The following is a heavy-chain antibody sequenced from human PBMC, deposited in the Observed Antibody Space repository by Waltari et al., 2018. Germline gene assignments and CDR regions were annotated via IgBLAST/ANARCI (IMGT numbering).Heavy chain of an antibody. CDR3: ARGRDVFANFDYNWFDP. CDR1: GYSFIHYE. V-gene: IGHV1-8*02. CDR2: VNPNSGAT. J-gene: IGHJ5*02. Sequence: QVQLVQSGAEVLRPGASVKVSCQASGYSFIHYEINRVRQAAGQGLEWMGWVNPNSGATAYAQRFQGRITMTWDTSISTAYMELSNLRSDDTAVLYCARGRDVFANFDYNWFDPWGQGTLVTVSS. D-gene: IGHD3-3*01.